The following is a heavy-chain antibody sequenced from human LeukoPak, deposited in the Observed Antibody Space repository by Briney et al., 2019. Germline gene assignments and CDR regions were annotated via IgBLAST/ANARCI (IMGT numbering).Heavy chain of an antibody. CDR3: ARAGATADAFDI. J-gene: IGHJ3*02. V-gene: IGHV3-30*03. Sequence: GGSLGLSCAASGFTFSSYGMHWVRQAPGKGLEWVAVISYDGSNKYYADSVKGRFTISRDNSKNTLYLQMNSLRAEDTAVYYCARAGATADAFDIWGQGTMVTVSS. CDR2: ISYDGSNK. D-gene: IGHD1-26*01. CDR1: GFTFSSYG.